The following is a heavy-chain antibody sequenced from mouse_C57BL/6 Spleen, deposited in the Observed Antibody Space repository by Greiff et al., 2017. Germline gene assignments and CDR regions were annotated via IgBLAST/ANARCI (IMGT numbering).Heavy chain of an antibody. CDR1: GFSLTSYG. V-gene: IGHV2-9*01. J-gene: IGHJ4*01. D-gene: IGHD1-1*01. Sequence: QVQLKESGPGLVAPSQSLSITCPASGFSLTSYGVDWVRQPPGKGLEWLGVIWGGGSTNYNSALMSRLSISKDNSKSQVFLKMNSLQTDDTAIYYCATTTDYGSSYRAKDYWGQGTLVTVSS. CDR2: IWGGGST. CDR3: ATTTDYGSSYRAKDY.